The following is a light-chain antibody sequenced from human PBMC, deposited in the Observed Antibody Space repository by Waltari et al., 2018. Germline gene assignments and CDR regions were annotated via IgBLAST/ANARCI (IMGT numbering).Light chain of an antibody. Sequence: QSALTQPASVSGSPGQSITISCTGTSRDVGNYDWVSWYQQHPGKAPKVVIFDVSYRPSGGSNRFSGSKSGNTASLTISGLQAEDEADYYCTSYTSSHSLVFGTGTKVTVL. CDR3: TSYTSSHSLV. J-gene: IGLJ1*01. CDR2: DVS. CDR1: SRDVGNYDW. V-gene: IGLV2-14*03.